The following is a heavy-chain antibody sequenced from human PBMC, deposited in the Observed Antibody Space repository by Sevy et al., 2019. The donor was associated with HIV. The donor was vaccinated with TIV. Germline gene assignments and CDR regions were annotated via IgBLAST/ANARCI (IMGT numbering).Heavy chain of an antibody. V-gene: IGHV1-18*04. CDR3: ARDSYYYDMHSSYRPPDY. CDR2: IGVNNGKT. CDR1: GDTLTNNY. D-gene: IGHD3-22*01. J-gene: IGHJ4*02. Sequence: ASVKVSCRASGDTLTNNYMHWVRQAPGQGLEWVGWIGVNNGKTNYAARLQARISMTADTSTSTVYMELRTLTSDDTAMYFCARDSYYYDMHSSYRPPDYWGQGTLVTVSS.